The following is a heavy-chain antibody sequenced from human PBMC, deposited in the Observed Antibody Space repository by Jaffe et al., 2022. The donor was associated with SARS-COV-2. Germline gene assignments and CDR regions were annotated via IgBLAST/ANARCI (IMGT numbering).Heavy chain of an antibody. CDR3: ARWFGWGTKYFEP. Sequence: QEQLVESGGGVVQPGTSLRLSCVASGFLFNAYGMHWVRQAPGKGLEWVAAITDTGSSSYYADSVKGRFTISRDDSKNTVYLEMNRLGAEDTAFYYCARWFGWGTKYFEPWGQGVLVAVSS. CDR1: GFLFNAYG. CDR2: ITDTGSSS. D-gene: IGHD3-10*01. V-gene: IGHV3-33*01. J-gene: IGHJ1*01.